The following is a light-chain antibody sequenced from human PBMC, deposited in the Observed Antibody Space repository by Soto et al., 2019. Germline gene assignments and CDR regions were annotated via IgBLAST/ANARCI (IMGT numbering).Light chain of an antibody. CDR3: AAWDDTLSGYV. Sequence: QSVLTQPPSASGTPGQRVTISCSGSSFNIGTNLVYWYQQLPGTAPKVLIYRNNQRPSGVPARFSGAKSGTSASLAISGLRSEDEADYYCAAWDDTLSGYVFGTGTKVTVL. CDR1: SFNIGTNL. CDR2: RNN. V-gene: IGLV1-47*01. J-gene: IGLJ1*01.